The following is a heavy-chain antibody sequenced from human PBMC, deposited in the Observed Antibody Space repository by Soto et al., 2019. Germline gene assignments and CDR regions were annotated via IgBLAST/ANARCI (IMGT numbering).Heavy chain of an antibody. D-gene: IGHD3-10*01. CDR3: ATRSGGGGAFDF. Sequence: GGSLRLSCAASGFTFSRYEMNWVRQAPGKGLEWISYIHSSGTTTHYADSVKGRFTISRDNAKNSLCLQMNSLSAEDTAVYYCATRSGGGGAFDFWGQGTMVTVS. CDR2: IHSSGTTT. V-gene: IGHV3-48*03. J-gene: IGHJ3*01. CDR1: GFTFSRYE.